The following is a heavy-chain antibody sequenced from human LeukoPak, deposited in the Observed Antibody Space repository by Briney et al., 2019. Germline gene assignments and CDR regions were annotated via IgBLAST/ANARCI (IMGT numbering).Heavy chain of an antibody. V-gene: IGHV3-48*01. CDR1: GFTFSSYS. CDR2: IGAAGSTI. Sequence: GGSLRLSCAASGFTFSSYSMNWVRQAPGKGLEWVSYIGAAGSTIYYADSVKGRFAISRDNAKNSLFLQMNSLRAEDTAVYYCARDQEGFDYWGQGTLVTVSS. J-gene: IGHJ4*02. CDR3: ARDQEGFDY.